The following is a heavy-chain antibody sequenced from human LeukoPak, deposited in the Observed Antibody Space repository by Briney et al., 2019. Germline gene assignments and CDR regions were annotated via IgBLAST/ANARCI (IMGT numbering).Heavy chain of an antibody. D-gene: IGHD2-8*01. J-gene: IGHJ4*02. CDR1: GFTCSSYS. Sequence: GGSLRLSCAASGFTCSSYSMNWVRQAPGKGLEWVSSISSSSSYIYYADSVKGRFTISRDNAKNSLYLQMNSLRAEDTAVYYCARAYCTNGVCYRPYYFDYWGQGTLVTVSS. CDR2: ISSSSSYI. CDR3: ARAYCTNGVCYRPYYFDY. V-gene: IGHV3-21*01.